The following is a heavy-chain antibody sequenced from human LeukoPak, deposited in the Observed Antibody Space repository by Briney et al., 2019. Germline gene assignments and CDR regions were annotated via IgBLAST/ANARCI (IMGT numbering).Heavy chain of an antibody. Sequence: KPSQTLSLTCAISGDSVSSNSAAWNWIRQSPSRGLEWLGRTYYRSKWYNDYAVSVKSRITINPDTSKNQFSLQLNSVTTEDTAVYYCARAVVPAAYSYHGIDVWGQGTTVTVSS. J-gene: IGHJ6*02. V-gene: IGHV6-1*01. CDR2: TYYRSKWYN. CDR3: ARAVVPAAYSYHGIDV. D-gene: IGHD2-2*01. CDR1: GDSVSSNSAA.